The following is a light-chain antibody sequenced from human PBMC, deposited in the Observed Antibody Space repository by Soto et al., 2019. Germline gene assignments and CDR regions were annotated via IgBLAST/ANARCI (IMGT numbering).Light chain of an antibody. V-gene: IGLV2-14*01. CDR2: EVT. CDR1: SSDVGDYNY. J-gene: IGLJ3*02. Sequence: QSVLTQPASVSGSPGQSITISCTGTSSDVGDYNYASWYQQHPGKAPILIIYEVTNRPSGVSDRFSGSKSGTTASLTISGLQAEDEADYYCSSYTTSSTLGFGGGTKVTVL. CDR3: SSYTTSSTLG.